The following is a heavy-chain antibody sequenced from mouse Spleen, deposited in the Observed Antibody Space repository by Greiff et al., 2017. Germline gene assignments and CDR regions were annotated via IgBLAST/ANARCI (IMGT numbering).Heavy chain of an antibody. CDR1: GYTFTSYW. J-gene: IGHJ2*01. CDR3: ASSYYGSSYYFDY. V-gene: IGHV1-72*01. Sequence: VQGVESGAELVKPGASVKLSCKASGYTFTSYWMHWVKQRPGRGLEWIGRIDPNSGGTKYNEKFKSKATLTVDKPSSTAYMQLSSLTSEDSAVYYCASSYYGSSYYFDYWGQGTTLTVSS. D-gene: IGHD1-1*01. CDR2: IDPNSGGT.